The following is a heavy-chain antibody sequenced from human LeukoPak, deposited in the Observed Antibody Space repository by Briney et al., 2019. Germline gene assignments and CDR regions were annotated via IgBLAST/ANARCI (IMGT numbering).Heavy chain of an antibody. CDR1: GYTFMSYG. Sequence: ASVKVSCKASGYTFMSYGLHWLRQAPGQVLEGMGLIDPDGGNTNYAQNFQGRVTLTRDTSTSTLYMELSSLRSEDTAIYYCARIRDGYNDAYDLWGQGTVVTVPS. D-gene: IGHD5-24*01. J-gene: IGHJ3*01. V-gene: IGHV1-46*01. CDR2: IDPDGGNT. CDR3: ARIRDGYNDAYDL.